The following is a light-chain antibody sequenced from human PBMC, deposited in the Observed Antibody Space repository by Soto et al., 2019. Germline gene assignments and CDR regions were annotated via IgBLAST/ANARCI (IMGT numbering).Light chain of an antibody. V-gene: IGKV3-11*01. CDR3: QHRSNWLA. J-gene: IGKJ4*01. CDR2: DAS. Sequence: EILFTQSPATLSLSPGERATLSCRASQSVSSYLAWYQQKPGQAPRLLIYDASNRATGIPARFSGSGSGTDFTLPITSLEPEDFAVYYCQHRSNWLAFGGGTKVDIK. CDR1: QSVSSY.